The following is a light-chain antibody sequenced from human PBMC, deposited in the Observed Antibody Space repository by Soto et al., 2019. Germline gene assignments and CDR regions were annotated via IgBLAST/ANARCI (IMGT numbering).Light chain of an antibody. Sequence: IVMTQSPDSLAVSLGERATINCKSSQSILFSSNNKNYLTWYQQKPGQPPKPLIYWASTRESGVPDRFSGSWSGTDFTLTISSLQAEDVAVYFCQQYYSTPVTFGGGTKVEIK. J-gene: IGKJ4*01. CDR3: QQYYSTPVT. V-gene: IGKV4-1*01. CDR2: WAS. CDR1: QSILFSSNNKNY.